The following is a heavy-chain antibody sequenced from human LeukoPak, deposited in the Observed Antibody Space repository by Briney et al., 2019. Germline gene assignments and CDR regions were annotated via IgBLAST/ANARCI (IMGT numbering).Heavy chain of an antibody. J-gene: IGHJ4*02. CDR2: INPNSGGT. CDR3: ASISSGYYYDY. V-gene: IGHV1-2*02. Sequence: ASVKVSCKTSGYTFTSFSITWVRQAPGQGLEWMGWINPNSGGTNYAQKFQGRVTMTRDTSISTAYMELSRLRSDDTAVYYCASISSGYYYDYWGQGTLVTVSS. CDR1: GYTFTSFS. D-gene: IGHD3-22*01.